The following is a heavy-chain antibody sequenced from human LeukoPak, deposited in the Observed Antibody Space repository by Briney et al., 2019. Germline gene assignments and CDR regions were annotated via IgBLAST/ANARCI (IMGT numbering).Heavy chain of an antibody. CDR2: INPNSGGT. D-gene: IGHD5-18*01. CDR3: ARGQLWLQSSY. Sequence: ASVKVSCKASAYTFTAYYMHWVRQAPGQGLEWMGWINPNSGGTNYAQKFQGRVTMTRDTSIGTAYMELSRLRSDGTAAYYCARGQLWLQSSYWGQGTLVTVSS. CDR1: AYTFTAYY. V-gene: IGHV1-2*02. J-gene: IGHJ4*02.